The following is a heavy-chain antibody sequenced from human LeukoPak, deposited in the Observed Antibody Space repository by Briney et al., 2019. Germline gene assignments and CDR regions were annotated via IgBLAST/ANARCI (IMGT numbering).Heavy chain of an antibody. CDR2: ISSSGSSI. J-gene: IGHJ4*02. Sequence: SGGSLRLSRAASGFTFSDYYMHWIRQAPGKGLEWVSYISSSGSSIYYADSVKGRFTISRDNAKNSLYLQMNSLRAEDTAVYYCARTTYYYDSTGPLIIWGQGTLVTVSS. CDR1: GFTFSDYY. V-gene: IGHV3-11*04. CDR3: ARTTYYYDSTGPLII. D-gene: IGHD3-22*01.